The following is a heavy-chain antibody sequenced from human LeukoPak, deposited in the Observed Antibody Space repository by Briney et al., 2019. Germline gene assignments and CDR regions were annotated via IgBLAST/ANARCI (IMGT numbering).Heavy chain of an antibody. J-gene: IGHJ4*02. Sequence: PSETLSPTCAVYGGSFSGYYWSWIRQPPGKGLEWIGEINHSGSTNYNPSLKSRVTISVDTSKNQFSLKLSSVTAADTAVYASSPRGYSYGYQVYWGQGTLVTVSS. D-gene: IGHD5-18*01. V-gene: IGHV4-34*01. CDR3: SPRGYSYGYQVY. CDR2: INHSGST. CDR1: GGSFSGYY.